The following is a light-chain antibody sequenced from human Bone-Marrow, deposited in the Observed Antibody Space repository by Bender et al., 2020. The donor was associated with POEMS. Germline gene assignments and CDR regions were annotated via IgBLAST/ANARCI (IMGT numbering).Light chain of an antibody. CDR3: NSYTSSSTLV. V-gene: IGLV2-14*02. CDR2: EVT. Sequence: QSALTQPASVSGSPGQSITISCTGTSSDVGSYNLVSWYQQHPGKAPKLMIYEVTKRPSGVSDRFSGSNSGNTASLTISGLQAEDEADYYCNSYTSSSTLVFGGGTKVTVL. J-gene: IGLJ3*02. CDR1: SSDVGSYNL.